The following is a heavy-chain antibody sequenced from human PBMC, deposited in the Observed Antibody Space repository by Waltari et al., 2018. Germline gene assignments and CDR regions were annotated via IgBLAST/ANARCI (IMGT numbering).Heavy chain of an antibody. CDR3: ARCPDEYNYYYMEV. V-gene: IGHV3-33*08. CDR1: GFGFSSFG. Sequence: VQLVESGGGVVQPGKSLRLSCAGSGFGFSSFGIHWVRQAPGKGLEWVAIIWFDGSKIYYADSVKGRFTISRDNSRNTVYLQMNSLRPEDSGVYYCARCPDEYNYYYMEVWGRGTTVSVSS. J-gene: IGHJ6*03. CDR2: IWFDGSKI.